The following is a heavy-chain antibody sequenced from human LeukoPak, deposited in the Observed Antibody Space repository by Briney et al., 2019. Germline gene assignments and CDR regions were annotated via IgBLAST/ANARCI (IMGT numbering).Heavy chain of an antibody. V-gene: IGHV4-61*01. D-gene: IGHD2-2*01. CDR1: GGSVGSGSYY. CDR2: IYYSGST. CDR3: AREALGYCSSTSCYNWFDP. Sequence: SETLSLTCTVSGGSVGSGSYYWSWIRQPPGKGLEWIGYIYYSGSTNYNPSLKSRVTISVDTSKNQFSLKLSSVTAADTAVYYCAREALGYCSSTSCYNWFDPWGQGTLVTVSS. J-gene: IGHJ5*02.